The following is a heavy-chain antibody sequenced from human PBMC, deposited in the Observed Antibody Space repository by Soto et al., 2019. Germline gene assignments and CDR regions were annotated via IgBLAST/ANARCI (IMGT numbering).Heavy chain of an antibody. V-gene: IGHV4-59*01. CDR3: ASYYYDSSGSDPFDY. Sequence: SETLSLTCTVSGGSISSYYWSWIRQPPGKGLEWIGYIYYSGSTNYNPSLKSRVTISVDTSKNQFSLKLSSVTAADTAVYYCASYYYDSSGSDPFDYWGQGTLITVSS. J-gene: IGHJ4*02. D-gene: IGHD3-22*01. CDR1: GGSISSYY. CDR2: IYYSGST.